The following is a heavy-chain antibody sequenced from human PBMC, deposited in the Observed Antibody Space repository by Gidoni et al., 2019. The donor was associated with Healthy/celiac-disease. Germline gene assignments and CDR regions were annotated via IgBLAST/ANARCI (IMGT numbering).Heavy chain of an antibody. CDR1: GGSFSGYY. D-gene: IGHD3-22*01. CDR2: INHSGST. CDR3: ARGFSITMIVVVITSVNWFDP. V-gene: IGHV4-34*01. J-gene: IGHJ5*02. Sequence: QVQLQQWGAGLLKPSETLSLTCAVYGGSFSGYYWSWIRQPPGKGLEWIGEINHSGSTNYNPSLKSRVTISVDTSKNQFSLKLSAVTAADTAVYYCARGFSITMIVVVITSVNWFDPWGQGTLVTVSS.